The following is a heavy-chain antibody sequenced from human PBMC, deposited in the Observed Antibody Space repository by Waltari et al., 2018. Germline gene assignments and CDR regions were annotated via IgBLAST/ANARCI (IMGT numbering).Heavy chain of an antibody. CDR3: ARTGVDTAMVTGFDY. V-gene: IGHV3-30-3*01. Sequence: QVQLVESGGGVVQPGRSLRLSCAASGFTFSSYAMHWVRQAPGKGLEWVAVISYDGSNKYYADSVKGRFTISRDNSKNTLYLQMNSLRAEDTAVYYCARTGVDTAMVTGFDYWGQGTLVTVSS. CDR2: ISYDGSNK. D-gene: IGHD5-18*01. J-gene: IGHJ4*02. CDR1: GFTFSSYA.